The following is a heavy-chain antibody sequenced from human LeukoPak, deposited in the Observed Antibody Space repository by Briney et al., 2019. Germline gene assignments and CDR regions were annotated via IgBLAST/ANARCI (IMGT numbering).Heavy chain of an antibody. J-gene: IGHJ3*02. CDR3: AREGIGAVGATMAISAFDI. V-gene: IGHV3-33*01. CDR1: GFTFSSYG. Sequence: GGSLRLSCAASGFTFSSYGMHWVRQAPGKGLEWVAVIWYDGSNKYYADSVKGRFTISRDNSKNTLYLQMNSLRAEDTAVYYCAREGIGAVGATMAISAFDIWGQGTMVTVSS. CDR2: IWYDGSNK. D-gene: IGHD1-26*01.